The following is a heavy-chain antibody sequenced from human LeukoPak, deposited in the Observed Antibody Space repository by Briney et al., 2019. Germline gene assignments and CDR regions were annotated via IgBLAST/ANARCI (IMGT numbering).Heavy chain of an antibody. CDR2: IYPGDSDT. CDR1: GYSFTSYW. V-gene: IGHV5-51*01. J-gene: IGHJ4*02. Sequence: GESLKISCKGSGYSFTSYWIGWVRQMPGKGLEWMGIIYPGDSDTRYSPSFQGQVTISADKSISTAYQQWSSLKASDTAMYYCARVGQVDIVATNHLWIGYFDYWGQGTLVTVSS. D-gene: IGHD5-12*01. CDR3: ARVGQVDIVATNHLWIGYFDY.